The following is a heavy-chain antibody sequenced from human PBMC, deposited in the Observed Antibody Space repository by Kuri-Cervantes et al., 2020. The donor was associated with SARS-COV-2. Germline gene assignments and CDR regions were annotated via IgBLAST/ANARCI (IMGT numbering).Heavy chain of an antibody. Sequence: SETLSLTCTVSGGSIRGSSYYWGWFRQSPGKRLQWIGNVYYSGRTYYDPSLKSRVTISVDTSRYQFSLRLSSLTAADTAVYYCAKSGLGVSYYFDSWGHGTLVTVSS. CDR3: AKSGLGVSYYFDS. CDR2: VYYSGRT. CDR1: GGSIRGSSYY. V-gene: IGHV4-39*01. J-gene: IGHJ4*01. D-gene: IGHD5/OR15-5a*01.